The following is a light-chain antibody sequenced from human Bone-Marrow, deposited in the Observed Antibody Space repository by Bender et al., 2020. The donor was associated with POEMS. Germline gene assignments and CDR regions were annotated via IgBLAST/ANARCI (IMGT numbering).Light chain of an antibody. CDR2: LNSDGSH. V-gene: IGLV4-69*02. CDR1: SGHSSYA. J-gene: IGLJ3*02. Sequence: QVVLTQSPSASASLGASVKLTCTLSSGHSSYAIAWHQQQPEKGPRYLMKLNSDGSHSKGDGIPDRFSGSSSGAERYLTISSLQSEDEADYYCQTWGTGITPVFGGGTKLTVL. CDR3: QTWGTGITPV.